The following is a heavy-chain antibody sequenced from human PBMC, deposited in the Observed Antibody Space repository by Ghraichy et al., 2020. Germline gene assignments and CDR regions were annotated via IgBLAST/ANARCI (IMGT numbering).Heavy chain of an antibody. CDR2: INHSGST. V-gene: IGHV4-34*01. Sequence: SQTLSLTCTVYHGPLKGYYWSWTRRPPGKGLEWIGEINHSGSTNYNPSLKSRVTISVDTSNYQFSLKLRSVTAADSAVYYCARLSVPPTAAQAYYYSAMDVWGQGTTVTVSS. CDR3: ARLSVPPTAAQAYYYSAMDV. D-gene: IGHD1-1*01. J-gene: IGHJ6*02. CDR1: HGPLKGYY.